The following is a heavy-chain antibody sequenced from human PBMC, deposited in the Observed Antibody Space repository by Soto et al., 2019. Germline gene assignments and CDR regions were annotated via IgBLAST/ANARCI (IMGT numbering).Heavy chain of an antibody. CDR2: IDPSDSYT. CDR3: ARYSSSSGPHYYYGMDV. D-gene: IGHD6-6*01. Sequence: GESLKISCKGSGYSFTSYWISLVRQMPGKGLEWMGRIDPSDSYTNYSPSFQGHVTISADKSISTAYLQWSSLKASDTAMYYCARYSSSSGPHYYYGMDVWGQGTTVTV. CDR1: GYSFTSYW. V-gene: IGHV5-10-1*01. J-gene: IGHJ6*02.